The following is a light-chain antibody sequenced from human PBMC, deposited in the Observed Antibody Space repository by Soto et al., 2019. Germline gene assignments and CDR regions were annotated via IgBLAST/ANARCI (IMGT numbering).Light chain of an antibody. CDR1: QNVSSSY. CDR3: QQYGSSPYT. Sequence: EIVLTQSPGTLSLSPGEGATLSCRARQNVSSSYLAWYQQKPGQAPRLLIYGASSRATGIPDRFSGSGSGTDFTLTISTLEPEDFAVYYCQQYGSSPYTFGQGTKLEIK. J-gene: IGKJ2*01. V-gene: IGKV3-20*01. CDR2: GAS.